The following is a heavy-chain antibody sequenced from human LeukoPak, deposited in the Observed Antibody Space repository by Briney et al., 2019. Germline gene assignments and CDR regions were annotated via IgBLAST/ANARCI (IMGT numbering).Heavy chain of an antibody. CDR2: NRSRGNSYAI. D-gene: IGHD3-22*01. V-gene: IGHV3-73*01. CDR3: TRHGKGDNTSGYVDY. CDR1: GFTFGGFA. Sequence: QPGGSLRLSCAASGFTFGGFAMHRVPPTSGEGSEWVVRNRSRGNSYAIVYGESVKVRFIISRDDSKNTAYLQMNSLKTEDTAVYYCTRHGKGDNTSGYVDYWGQGTLVTVSS. J-gene: IGHJ4*02.